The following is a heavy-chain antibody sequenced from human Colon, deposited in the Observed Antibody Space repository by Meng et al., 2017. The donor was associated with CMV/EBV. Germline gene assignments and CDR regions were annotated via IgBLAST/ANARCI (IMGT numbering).Heavy chain of an antibody. V-gene: IGHV1-8*01. J-gene: IGHJ6*02. CDR3: ARVRLAAAGSEPFSI. CDR2: MNPATGNT. Sequence: ASVKVSCKASGYSFTSFDIYWLRQAPGQGLEWVGWMNPATGNTGYAETLRGRVTMTRDSSIGTAYMELRSLRSEDTAVYYCARVRLAAAGSEPFSIWGQGTTVTVSS. CDR1: GYSFTSFD. D-gene: IGHD6-13*01.